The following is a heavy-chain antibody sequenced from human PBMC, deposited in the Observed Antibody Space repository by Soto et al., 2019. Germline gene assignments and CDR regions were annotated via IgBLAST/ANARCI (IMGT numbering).Heavy chain of an antibody. CDR3: ARQGFGQLHGLVDV. V-gene: IGHV4-59*08. CDR2: IHHSGST. D-gene: IGHD3-10*01. J-gene: IGHJ6*02. Sequence: SETLCLTCSVAGVSITGHYCIWFRQPPGKGLEWIGYIHHSGSTSYNPSLKSRVTMSVDTSKNQFSLKVNSVTAADTALYYCARQGFGQLHGLVDVWGPGTTVTVSS. CDR1: GVSITGHY.